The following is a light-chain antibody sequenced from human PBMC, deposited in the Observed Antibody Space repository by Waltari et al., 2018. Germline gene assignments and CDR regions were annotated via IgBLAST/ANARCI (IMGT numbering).Light chain of an antibody. V-gene: IGKV3-11*01. CDR1: QSISTY. Sequence: EIVLTQSPDTLSLSPGERATLSCRASQSISTYLAWYKQRPGQAPRLLIYDASNRATCIPARFSGSGSGTDFTLTISSLEPEDFAVYYCQQRSNWWTFGQGTKVEIK. J-gene: IGKJ1*01. CDR3: QQRSNWWT. CDR2: DAS.